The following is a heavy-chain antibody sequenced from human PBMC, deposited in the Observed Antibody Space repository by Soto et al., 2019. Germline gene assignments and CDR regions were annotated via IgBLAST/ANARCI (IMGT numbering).Heavy chain of an antibody. V-gene: IGHV4-30-4*01. CDR1: GVSISSGDYY. J-gene: IGHJ5*02. D-gene: IGHD3-22*01. Sequence: SETLSLTCPVSGVSISSGDYYWSWIRQPPGKGLEWIGYIYYSGSTYYNPSLKSRVTISVDTSKNQFSLKLSSVTAADTAVYYCARVRLATYYYDSSGPRVWFDPWGQGTLVTVSS. CDR2: IYYSGST. CDR3: ARVRLATYYYDSSGPRVWFDP.